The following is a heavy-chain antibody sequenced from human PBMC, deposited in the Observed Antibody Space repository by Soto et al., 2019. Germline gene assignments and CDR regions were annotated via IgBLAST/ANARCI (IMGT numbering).Heavy chain of an antibody. CDR2: ISAYNGNT. V-gene: IGHV1-18*01. CDR3: ARVNDDILTGYFYYYGMDV. Sequence: ASVKVSCKASGYTFTSYGISWVRQAPGQGLEWMGWISAYNGNTNYAQKLQGRVTMTTDTSTSTAYMELRSLRSDDTAVYYCARVNDDILTGYFYYYGMDVWGQGTTVTVSS. CDR1: GYTFTSYG. J-gene: IGHJ6*02. D-gene: IGHD3-9*01.